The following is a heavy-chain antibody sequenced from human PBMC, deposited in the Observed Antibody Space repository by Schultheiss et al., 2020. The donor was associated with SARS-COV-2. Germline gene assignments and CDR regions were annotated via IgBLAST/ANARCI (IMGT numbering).Heavy chain of an antibody. V-gene: IGHV3-30*07. Sequence: GGSLRLSCAASGFTFSNYAMHWVRQAPGKELEWVAVISYDGSNTNYGDSVKGQFTISRDNSKSTVYLQMNSLRAEDTAVYYCARGRDIVATLAPMDVWGQGTTVTVSS. CDR1: GFTFSNYA. D-gene: IGHD5-12*01. J-gene: IGHJ6*02. CDR3: ARGRDIVATLAPMDV. CDR2: ISYDGSNT.